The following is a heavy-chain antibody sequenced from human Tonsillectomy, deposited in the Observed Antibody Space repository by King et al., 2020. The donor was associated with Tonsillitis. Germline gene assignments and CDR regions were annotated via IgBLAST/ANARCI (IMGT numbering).Heavy chain of an antibody. D-gene: IGHD2-2*01. V-gene: IGHV4-34*01. CDR3: GRYCSSTSCYHYGDAFDI. CDR1: GGSFSGFY. J-gene: IGHJ3*02. Sequence: VQLQQWGAGLLKPSETLSLTCAVYGGSFSGFYWSWIRQPPGKGLEWIGKINHSGSTNYNPSLKSRVTISVDTSKNQFSLRLNSVTAADTAVYYCGRYCSSTSCYHYGDAFDIWGQGTMVTVSS. CDR2: INHSGST.